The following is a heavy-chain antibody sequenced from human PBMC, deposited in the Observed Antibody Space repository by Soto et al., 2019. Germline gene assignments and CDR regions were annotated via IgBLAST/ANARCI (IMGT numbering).Heavy chain of an antibody. D-gene: IGHD2-2*01. CDR3: ARVGIVVVPAAYLGPDMDV. CDR1: GFTFSDYY. Sequence: GGSLRLSCAASGFTFSDYYMSWIRQAPGKGLEWVSYISSSGSTIYYADSVKGRFTISRDNAKNSLYLQMNSLRAEDTAVYYCARVGIVVVPAAYLGPDMDVWGKGTTVTVSS. CDR2: ISSSGSTI. V-gene: IGHV3-11*01. J-gene: IGHJ6*03.